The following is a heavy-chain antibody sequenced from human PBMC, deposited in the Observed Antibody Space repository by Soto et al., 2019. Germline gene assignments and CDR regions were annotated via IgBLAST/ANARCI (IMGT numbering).Heavy chain of an antibody. CDR2: ISSNGGRT. D-gene: IGHD1-7*01. CDR3: AKYSELPYEAYLQQ. Sequence: GGSLRLSCAASGFTFSVYAMSWVRQAPGKGLEWVSAISSNGGRTCYADSLRGRFTISRDNSKSALYLQMNNLRAEDTAIYYCAKYSELPYEAYLQQWGQGTLVTVSS. V-gene: IGHV3-23*01. J-gene: IGHJ1*01. CDR1: GFTFSVYA.